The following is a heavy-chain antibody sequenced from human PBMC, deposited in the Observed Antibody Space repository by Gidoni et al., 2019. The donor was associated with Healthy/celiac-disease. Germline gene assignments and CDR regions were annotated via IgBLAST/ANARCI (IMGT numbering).Heavy chain of an antibody. Sequence: QVQLQQWGAGLLKPSETLSLTCAVYGGSFSGYYWSRIRQPPGKGLEWIEEINHSGSNNYNPSLKSRVTISVNTSKNQFSLKLSSVTAADTAVYYCARGPYCSSTSCYETKGGFDPWGQGTLVTVSS. CDR2: INHSGSN. D-gene: IGHD2-2*01. CDR1: GGSFSGYY. V-gene: IGHV4-34*01. J-gene: IGHJ5*02. CDR3: ARGPYCSSTSCYETKGGFDP.